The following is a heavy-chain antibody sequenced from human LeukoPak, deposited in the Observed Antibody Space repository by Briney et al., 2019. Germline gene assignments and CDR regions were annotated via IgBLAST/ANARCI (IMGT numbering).Heavy chain of an antibody. Sequence: GGSLRLSCAASGFTFSTYSMNWVRQAPGKGLEWVSSISASSSYVYYADSVKGRFTVSRDNAKNSLYLQMNSLRAEDTAVYYCANSVRGVIVRGFDYWGQGTLVTVSS. CDR2: ISASSSYV. CDR1: GFTFSTYS. V-gene: IGHV3-21*01. J-gene: IGHJ4*02. D-gene: IGHD3-10*02. CDR3: ANSVRGVIVRGFDY.